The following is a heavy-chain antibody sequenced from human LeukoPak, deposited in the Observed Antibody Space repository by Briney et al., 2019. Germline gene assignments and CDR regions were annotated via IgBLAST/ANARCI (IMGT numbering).Heavy chain of an antibody. CDR1: GFTFSSYY. J-gene: IGHJ3*02. D-gene: IGHD2-15*01. V-gene: IGHV3-7*01. Sequence: GGSLRLSCAASGFTFSSYYMSWVRQAPGKGLEWVANIKADGSEKYYVDSVKGRFTISRDNAKNSLYLQMNSLRAEDTAMYYCVRDCSGGSCRAGDAFDIWGQGTMVTVSS. CDR3: VRDCSGGSCRAGDAFDI. CDR2: IKADGSEK.